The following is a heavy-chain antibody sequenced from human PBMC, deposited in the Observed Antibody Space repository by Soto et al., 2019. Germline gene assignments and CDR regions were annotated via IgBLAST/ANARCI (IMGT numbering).Heavy chain of an antibody. CDR3: ARGPGYSSSWYTGDYYYYGMDV. CDR2: INPNSGGT. Sequence: ASLKGSCKASGYTFTGYYMHWVRQAPGQWLEWMGWINPNSGGTNYAQKFQGRVTMTRDTSISTAYMELSRLRSDDTAVYYCARGPGYSSSWYTGDYYYYGMDVWGQGTTVTVSS. V-gene: IGHV1-2*02. J-gene: IGHJ6*02. CDR1: GYTFTGYY. D-gene: IGHD6-13*01.